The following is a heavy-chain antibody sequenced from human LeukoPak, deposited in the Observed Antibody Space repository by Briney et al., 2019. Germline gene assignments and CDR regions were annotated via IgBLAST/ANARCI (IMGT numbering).Heavy chain of an antibody. CDR3: AHSGSYRGYWFDP. J-gene: IGHJ5*02. V-gene: IGHV1-46*01. D-gene: IGHD1-26*01. CDR2: INPSGGST. CDR1: GYTFTSYY. Sequence: ASVKVSCKASGYTFTSYYMHWVRQAPGQGLEWMGIINPSGGSTSYAQKFRGRVTMTRDTSTSTVYMELSSLRSEDTAVYYCAHSGSYRGYWFDPWGQGTLVTVSS.